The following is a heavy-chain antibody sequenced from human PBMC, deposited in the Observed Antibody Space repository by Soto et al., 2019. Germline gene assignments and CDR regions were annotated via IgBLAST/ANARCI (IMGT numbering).Heavy chain of an antibody. D-gene: IGHD2-15*01. Sequence: GSLRLSCAASGFTFSSYGMHWVRHAPGKGLEWVAVIWYDGSNKYYADSVKGRFTISRDNSKNTLYLQMNSLRAEDTAVYYCARNPYCSGGSCYYTYYFDYWGQGTLVTVSS. CDR1: GFTFSSYG. V-gene: IGHV3-33*01. J-gene: IGHJ4*02. CDR3: ARNPYCSGGSCYYTYYFDY. CDR2: IWYDGSNK.